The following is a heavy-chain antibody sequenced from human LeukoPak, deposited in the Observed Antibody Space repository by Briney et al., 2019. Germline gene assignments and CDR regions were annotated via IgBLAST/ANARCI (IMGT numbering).Heavy chain of an antibody. CDR1: GFRFSDHY. Sequence: QTGGSLRLSCAASGFRFSDHYMSWVRQAPNKGLEWVSTIRTDGTTIYADSVKGRFTISRNTSKNTLYLQMNSLRAEDTAVYYCGRGGYDVDVWGQGTTVSVSS. D-gene: IGHD3-16*01. CDR3: GRGGYDVDV. CDR2: IRTDGTT. V-gene: IGHV3-66*01. J-gene: IGHJ6*02.